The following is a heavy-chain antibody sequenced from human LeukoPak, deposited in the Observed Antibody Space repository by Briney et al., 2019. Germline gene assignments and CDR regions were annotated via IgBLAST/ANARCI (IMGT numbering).Heavy chain of an antibody. CDR2: IYHSGST. CDR3: ARGRGYSSSWYTDY. CDR1: GGSISSGGYY. Sequence: SETLSLTCTVSGGSISSGGYYSSWIRQPPGKGLEWIGYIYHSGSTYYNPSLKSRVTISVDTSKNQFSLKLSSVTAADTAVYYCARGRGYSSSWYTDYWGQGTLVTVSS. D-gene: IGHD6-13*01. J-gene: IGHJ4*02. V-gene: IGHV4-30-2*01.